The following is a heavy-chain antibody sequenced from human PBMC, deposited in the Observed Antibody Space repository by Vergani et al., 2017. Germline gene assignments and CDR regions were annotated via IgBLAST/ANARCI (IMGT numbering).Heavy chain of an antibody. CDR3: QLWGMGGSGSYYIESYFDY. J-gene: IGHJ4*02. D-gene: IGHD3-10*01. Sequence: EVQLVQSGAEVKKPGESLRISCKGSGYSFTSYWISWVRQMPGKGLEWMGRIDPSDSYTNYSPSFQGHVTISADKSISTAYLRWSSLKASETAMYYCQLWGMGGSGSYYIESYFDYWGQGTLVTVSS. CDR1: GYSFTSYW. CDR2: IDPSDSYT. V-gene: IGHV5-10-1*01.